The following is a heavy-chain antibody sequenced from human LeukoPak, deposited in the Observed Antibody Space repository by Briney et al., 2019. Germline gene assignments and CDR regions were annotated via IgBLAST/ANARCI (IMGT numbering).Heavy chain of an antibody. CDR3: AKAIVGATTGDY. CDR2: ISYDGSNK. V-gene: IGHV3-30*18. D-gene: IGHD1-26*01. CDR1: GFTFSSYG. J-gene: IGHJ4*02. Sequence: GGSLRLSCAASGFTFSSYGMHWVRQAPGKGLEWVAVISYDGSNKYYADSAKGRFTISRDNSKNTLYLQMNSLRAEDTAVYYCAKAIVGATTGDYWGQGTLVTVSS.